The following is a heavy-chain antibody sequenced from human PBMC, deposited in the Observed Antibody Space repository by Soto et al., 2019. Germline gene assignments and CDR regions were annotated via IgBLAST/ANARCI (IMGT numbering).Heavy chain of an antibody. CDR2: ISGSGGST. Sequence: EVQLLESGGGLVQPGGSLRLSCAASGFTFSSYAMSWVRQAPGKGLEWVSAISGSGGSTYYADSVKGRFTISKDNSKNTQYLQMSSLRAEETAVYCGAAHVSYCYYYGMDGWGQGTTVTVSS. CDR3: AAHVSYCYYYGMDG. CDR1: GFTFSSYA. J-gene: IGHJ6*02. V-gene: IGHV3-23*01.